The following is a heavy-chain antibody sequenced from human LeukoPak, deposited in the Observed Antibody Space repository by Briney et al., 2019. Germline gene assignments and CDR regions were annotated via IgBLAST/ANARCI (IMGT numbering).Heavy chain of an antibody. V-gene: IGHV4-39*01. CDR3: ARRSAWSSLYYFDY. CDR1: GDSISSNIYY. J-gene: IGHJ4*02. Sequence: SSETLSLTCTVSGDSISSNIYYWGWIRQPPGKGLEWIVTIYYSGSTYYNPSLKSRVSISVDTSKKQFSLKLSSVTAADTAVYYCARRSAWSSLYYFDYWGQGTLVTVSS. CDR2: IYYSGST. D-gene: IGHD3-10*01.